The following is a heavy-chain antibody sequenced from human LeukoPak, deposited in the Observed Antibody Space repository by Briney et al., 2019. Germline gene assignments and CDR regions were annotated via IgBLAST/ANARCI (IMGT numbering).Heavy chain of an antibody. D-gene: IGHD3-10*01. CDR3: ARKSASGNYPLDH. Sequence: GGSLRLSCAASGFTFSNYAMHWVRQAPGKGPEWVALISYDGSNKNYADSVKGRFTISRDNAKNTVFLQMSSLRAEDTALYYCARKSASGNYPLDHWGQGTLVTVSS. V-gene: IGHV3-30*04. CDR2: ISYDGSNK. J-gene: IGHJ4*02. CDR1: GFTFSNYA.